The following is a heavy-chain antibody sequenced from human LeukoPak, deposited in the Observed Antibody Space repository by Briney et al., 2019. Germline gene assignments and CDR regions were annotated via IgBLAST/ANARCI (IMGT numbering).Heavy chain of an antibody. CDR2: IYYSGST. V-gene: IGHV4-31*03. CDR1: GGSISSVGYY. CDR3: ARDYGDYYFGY. D-gene: IGHD4-17*01. Sequence: SETLSLTCTVSGGSISSVGYYWSWIRQHPGKGLEWIGYIYYSGSTYYNPSLKSRVTISVDTSKNQFSLKLSSVTAADTAVYYCARDYGDYYFGYWGQGTLVTVSS. J-gene: IGHJ4*02.